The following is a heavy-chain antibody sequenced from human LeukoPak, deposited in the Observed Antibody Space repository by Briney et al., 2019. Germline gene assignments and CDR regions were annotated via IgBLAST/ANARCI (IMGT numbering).Heavy chain of an antibody. CDR3: AREADSSGWLSPFDY. V-gene: IGHV6-1*01. J-gene: IGHJ4*02. CDR2: YYRSKWYN. Sequence: YYRSKWYNDYAVSVKSRITINPDTSKNQFSLQLNSVTPEDTAVYYCAREADSSGWLSPFDYWGQGTLVTVSS. D-gene: IGHD6-19*01.